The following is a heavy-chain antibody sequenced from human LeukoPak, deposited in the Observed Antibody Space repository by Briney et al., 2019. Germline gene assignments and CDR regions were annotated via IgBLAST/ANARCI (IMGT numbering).Heavy chain of an antibody. CDR2: IIPIFGTA. CDR3: ARGLVPTRMINNWFDP. CDR1: GGTFISYA. V-gene: IGHV1-69*13. J-gene: IGHJ5*02. Sequence: SVKVSCKASGGTFISYAISWVRQAPGQGLEWMGGIIPIFGTANYAQKFQGRVTITADESTSTAYMELSSLRSEDTAVYYCARGLVPTRMINNWFDPWGQGTLVTVSS. D-gene: IGHD3-16*01.